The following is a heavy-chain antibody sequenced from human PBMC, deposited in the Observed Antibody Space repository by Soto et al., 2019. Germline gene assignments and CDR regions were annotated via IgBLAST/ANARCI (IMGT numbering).Heavy chain of an antibody. CDR2: LYYRGST. J-gene: IGHJ4*02. Sequence: SETLSLTCTVSGDSISSYYWGWVRQPPGKRLEWIGYLYYRGSTNYNPSLKSRVTISIDTSKSQFSLKLRSVTAADTAIYYCARSSAPYYVDYWGQGTLVTVSS. D-gene: IGHD3-10*01. CDR1: GDSISSYY. CDR3: ARSSAPYYVDY. V-gene: IGHV4-59*01.